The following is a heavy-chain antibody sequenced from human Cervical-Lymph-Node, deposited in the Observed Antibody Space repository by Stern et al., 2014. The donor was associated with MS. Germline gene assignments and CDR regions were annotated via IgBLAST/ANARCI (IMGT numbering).Heavy chain of an antibody. D-gene: IGHD3-3*01. CDR2: IYYSGST. J-gene: IGHJ5*02. V-gene: IGHV4-39*01. CDR3: ARRGVLRFLNWFDP. CDR1: GGSISSSSYY. Sequence: QVQLQESGPGLVKPSETLSLTCTVSGGSISSSSYYWGWIRQPPGKGLEWIGSIYYSGSTYYNPSLKSRVTISVDTSKNQFSLRLSSVPAADTAVYYCARRGVLRFLNWFDPWGQGTLVTVSS.